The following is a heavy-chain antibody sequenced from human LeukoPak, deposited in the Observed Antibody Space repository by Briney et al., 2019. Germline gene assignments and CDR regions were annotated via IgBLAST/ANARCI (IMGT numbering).Heavy chain of an antibody. V-gene: IGHV4-59*08. J-gene: IGHJ4*02. D-gene: IGHD3-16*01. CDR3: ARHRLKLWHFDD. CDR1: GGFISKYY. Sequence: SETLSLTCPVCGGFISKYYWSWIGPPPGKGLAGIGYIYYSGSSNYNPSINSGVTISVDKTKNQFSLKLSSVTAADTAVYYCARHRLKLWHFDDWGQGTLVTVSS. CDR2: IYYSGSS.